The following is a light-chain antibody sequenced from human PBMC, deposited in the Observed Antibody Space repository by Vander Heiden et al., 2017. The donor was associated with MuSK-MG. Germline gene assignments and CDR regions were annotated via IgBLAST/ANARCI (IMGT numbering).Light chain of an antibody. Sequence: SALTQPASVSGPPRQAIAISCTGTSSDVGAYNYVSWYQQHPGKAPKLIIYDVNKRPAGVSNRFSGYKSGNTASLTISGRQAEDEADYYCTSDTTSSTRVFGGGTRLTVL. CDR2: DVN. V-gene: IGLV2-14*03. CDR1: SSDVGAYNY. CDR3: TSDTTSSTRV. J-gene: IGLJ3*02.